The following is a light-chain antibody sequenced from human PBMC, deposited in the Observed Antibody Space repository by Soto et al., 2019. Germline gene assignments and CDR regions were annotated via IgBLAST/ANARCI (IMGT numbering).Light chain of an antibody. CDR3: QQYGSSPRFT. CDR2: GAS. V-gene: IGKV3-20*01. CDR1: QSVSSSY. J-gene: IGKJ3*01. Sequence: EIVLTQSPGTLSLSPGERATLSCRASQSVSSSYLAWYRQKPGQAPRHLIYGASSRATGIPDRFSGSGSGTDFTLTISRLEPEDFAVYYCQQYGSSPRFTFGPGTKVDIK.